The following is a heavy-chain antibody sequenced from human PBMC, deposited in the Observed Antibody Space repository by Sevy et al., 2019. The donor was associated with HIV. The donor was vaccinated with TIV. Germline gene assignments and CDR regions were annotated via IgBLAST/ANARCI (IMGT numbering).Heavy chain of an antibody. CDR3: AKVMSAAGYYFDY. D-gene: IGHD6-13*01. CDR1: GFTFSSYA. V-gene: IGHV3-23*01. CDR2: ISGSGGST. J-gene: IGHJ4*02. Sequence: GGSLRLSCAASGFTFSSYAMSWVRQAPGKGLEWVSAISGSGGSTYYADSVKGRFTISRDNSKKTLYLQMNSLRAEDTAVYYGAKVMSAAGYYFDYWGQGTLVTVSS.